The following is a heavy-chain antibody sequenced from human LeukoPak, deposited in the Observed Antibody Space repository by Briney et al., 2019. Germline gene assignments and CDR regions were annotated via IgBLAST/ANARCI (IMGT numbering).Heavy chain of an antibody. D-gene: IGHD3-10*01. Sequence: GGSLRLSCAASGFTFSSYGMHWVRQAPGKGLEWVAVIWYDGSNKYYADSVKGRFTISRDNSKNTLYLQMNSLRAEDTAVYYCARDAYYGSGKFDYWGQGTLATVSS. J-gene: IGHJ4*02. CDR1: GFTFSSYG. CDR3: ARDAYYGSGKFDY. V-gene: IGHV3-33*01. CDR2: IWYDGSNK.